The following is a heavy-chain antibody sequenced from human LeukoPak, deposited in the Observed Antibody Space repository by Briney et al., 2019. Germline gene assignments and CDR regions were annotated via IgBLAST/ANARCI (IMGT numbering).Heavy chain of an antibody. CDR3: ARDLYCNRTSCSV. Sequence: ASVKVSCKASGGTFSTYAISWVRQAPGQGLEGGGVIIPMVGTATYAQRFQGRVTITADESTSTAYMELSSLRSEDTAVYYCARDLYCNRTSCSVWGQGTLVIVSS. J-gene: IGHJ4*02. CDR2: IIPMVGTA. CDR1: GGTFSTYA. D-gene: IGHD2-2*01. V-gene: IGHV1-69*13.